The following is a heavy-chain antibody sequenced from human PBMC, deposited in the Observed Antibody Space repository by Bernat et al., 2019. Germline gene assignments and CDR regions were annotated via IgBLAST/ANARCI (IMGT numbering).Heavy chain of an antibody. CDR1: GGSIRSDY. V-gene: IGHV4-59*01. CDR2: IYYSGST. Sequence: QVQLQESGPGLVKPSETLSLSCTVSGGSIRSDYWSWIRQPPGRGLEWMGWIYYSGSTNYNPSLKSRVTISVDTSKTQFSLKLRSVTAVCTAVYYWARGGAYGSVYYYCLDVWGRGTTVTVSS. CDR3: ARGGAYGSVYYYCLDV. D-gene: IGHD3-10*01. J-gene: IGHJ6*03.